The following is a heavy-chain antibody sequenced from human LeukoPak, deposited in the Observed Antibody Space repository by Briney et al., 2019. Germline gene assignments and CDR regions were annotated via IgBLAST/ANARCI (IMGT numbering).Heavy chain of an antibody. CDR2: IYYNGNT. J-gene: IGHJ6*02. CDR1: GGSIGTYH. Sequence: SETLSLTCTVSGGSIGTYHWSWIRQPPGKGLDWIGYIYYNGNTNYNPSLKSRVTISVDTPNNQFSLRLSSVTAADTAVYYCARGHPPNLDVWGQGTTVTVSS. V-gene: IGHV4-59*01. CDR3: ARGHPPNLDV.